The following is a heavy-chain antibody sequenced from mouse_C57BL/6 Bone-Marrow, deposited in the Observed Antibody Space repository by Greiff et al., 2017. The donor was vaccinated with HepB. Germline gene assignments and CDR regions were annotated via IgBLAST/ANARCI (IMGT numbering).Heavy chain of an antibody. J-gene: IGHJ4*01. V-gene: IGHV3-6*01. CDR3: ARTPYDYGGAMDY. D-gene: IGHD2-4*01. CDR1: GYSFTSGYY. CDR2: ISYDGSN. Sequence: DVQLQESGPGLVKPSQSLSLTCSVTGYSFTSGYYWNWIRQFPGNKLEWMGYISYDGSNNYNPSLKNRISITRDTSKNQFFLKLKSVTTEDTATYYCARTPYDYGGAMDYWGQGTSVTVSA.